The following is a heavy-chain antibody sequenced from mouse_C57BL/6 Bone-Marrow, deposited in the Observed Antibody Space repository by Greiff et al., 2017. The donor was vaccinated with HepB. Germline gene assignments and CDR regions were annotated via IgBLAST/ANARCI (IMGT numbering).Heavy chain of an antibody. V-gene: IGHV1-81*01. CDR3: AIPYYYGSMDY. D-gene: IGHD1-1*01. J-gene: IGHJ4*01. CDR1: GYTFTSYG. CDR2: IYPRSGNT. Sequence: QVQLQQSGAELARPGASVKLSCKASGYTFTSYGISWVKQRTGQGLELIGEIYPRSGNTYYNDKFKGKATLTADKSSSTAYMELRSLTSEDSAFYFCAIPYYYGSMDYWGQGTSVTVSS.